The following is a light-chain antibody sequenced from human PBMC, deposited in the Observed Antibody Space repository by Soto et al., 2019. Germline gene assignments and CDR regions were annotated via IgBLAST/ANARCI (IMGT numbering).Light chain of an antibody. CDR3: QQQSNWPIT. CDR2: DTS. V-gene: IGKV3-11*01. Sequence: EIVLTQSPVTLSLSPGERATLSCRASQSVSSYLAWYQQKPGQAPRLLIYDTSNRATGIPARFSGSGSGADFTLAISSLEPEDFAVYYCQQQSNWPITFGQGTRLEIK. J-gene: IGKJ5*01. CDR1: QSVSSY.